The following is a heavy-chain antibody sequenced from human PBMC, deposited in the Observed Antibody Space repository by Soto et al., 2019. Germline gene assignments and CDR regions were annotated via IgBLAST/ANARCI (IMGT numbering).Heavy chain of an antibody. D-gene: IGHD2-15*01. CDR1: GGSISPFY. CDR3: ARVGGVAARTFDY. V-gene: IGHV4-59*01. Sequence: SETLSLTCTVSGGSISPFYWSWVRQPPGKGLEWIGYLYYSGNTNYNPSLKSRATISVDASKNQVSLRLTSVTAADTAVYYCARVGGVAARTFDYWGQGTVVTVSS. J-gene: IGHJ4*02. CDR2: LYYSGNT.